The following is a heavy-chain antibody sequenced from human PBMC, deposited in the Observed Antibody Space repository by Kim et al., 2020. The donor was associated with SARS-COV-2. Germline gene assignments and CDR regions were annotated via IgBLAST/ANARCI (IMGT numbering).Heavy chain of an antibody. Sequence: YAGSVKSRTTINPDTSKNQFSLQLNSVTPEDTAVYYCAAERYSSSWYFDYWGQGTLVTVSS. J-gene: IGHJ4*02. V-gene: IGHV6-1*01. D-gene: IGHD6-13*01. CDR3: AAERYSSSWYFDY.